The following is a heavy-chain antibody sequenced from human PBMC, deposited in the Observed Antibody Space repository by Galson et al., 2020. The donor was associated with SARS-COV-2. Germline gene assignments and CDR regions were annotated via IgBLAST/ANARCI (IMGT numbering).Heavy chain of an antibody. J-gene: IGHJ6*03. V-gene: IGHV3-11*01. CDR1: GFTFSDYY. CDR2: ISSSGSTI. Sequence: GGSLRLSCAASGFTFSDYYMSWIRQAPGKGLEWVSYISSSGSTIYYADSVKGRFTISRDNAKNSLYLQMNSLRAEDTALYYCARGPVIPYYYYYMDVWGKGTTVTVSS. CDR3: ARGPVIPYYYYYMDV.